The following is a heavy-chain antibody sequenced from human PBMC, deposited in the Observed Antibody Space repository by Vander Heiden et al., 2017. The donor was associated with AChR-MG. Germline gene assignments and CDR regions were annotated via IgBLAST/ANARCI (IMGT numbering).Heavy chain of an antibody. J-gene: IGHJ3*02. V-gene: IGHV3-30*18. D-gene: IGHD6-6*01. CDR3: TKDLVEYSSSSGALDI. CDR2: ISYDGSNK. Sequence: QVQLVESGGGVVQPGRSLRHSCAASGLTFSSHGMHWVRQAPGKGLEWVAVISYDGSNKYYADSVKGRFTISRDNSKNTLYLQMNSLRAEDTAVYYCTKDLVEYSSSSGALDIWGQGTMVTVSS. CDR1: GLTFSSHG.